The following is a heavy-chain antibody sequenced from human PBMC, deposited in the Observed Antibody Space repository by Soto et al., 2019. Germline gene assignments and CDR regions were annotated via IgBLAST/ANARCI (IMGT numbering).Heavy chain of an antibody. CDR1: GFTFSTSW. CDR2: INSDGTTI. CDR3: TRAGSDRFDY. V-gene: IGHV3-74*02. J-gene: IGHJ4*02. D-gene: IGHD1-26*01. Sequence: EVQLVESGGDLIQPGGSLRISCAASGFTFSTSWMHWVRQTPGEGLEWVSRINSDGTTINYADSVKGRFTISRDNAKKTLYLKANSLRADDTAVDYCTRAGSDRFDYWGQGTLVTVSS.